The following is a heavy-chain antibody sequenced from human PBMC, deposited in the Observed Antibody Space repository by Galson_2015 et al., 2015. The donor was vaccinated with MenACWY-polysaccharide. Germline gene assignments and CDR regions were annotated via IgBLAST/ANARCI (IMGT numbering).Heavy chain of an antibody. CDR2: ISAYNGNT. J-gene: IGHJ6*02. CDR1: GYTFTSYG. CDR3: SRGRAWSNYDMDV. V-gene: IGHV1-18*01. D-gene: IGHD2-21*01. Sequence: SVKVSCKASGYTFTSYGISWVRQAPGQGLEWMGWISAYNGNTTYAQKLQGRVTMTTDTSTSTASMELRSMRSDDTAVYYCSRGRAWSNYDMDVWGQGTPVTVSS.